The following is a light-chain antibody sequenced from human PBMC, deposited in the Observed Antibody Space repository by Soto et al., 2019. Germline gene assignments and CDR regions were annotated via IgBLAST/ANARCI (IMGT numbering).Light chain of an antibody. CDR3: QQRSNWPPEYT. CDR2: DAF. Sequence: EIVLTQSPATLSSSPGERATLSCRASQSVSNSLAWYQQKPGQAPRLLIYDAFTRATGIPARFSGGGSGTDFTLTISSLEPEDFALYYCQQRSNWPPEYTFGQGTKLEI. J-gene: IGKJ2*01. V-gene: IGKV3-11*01. CDR1: QSVSNS.